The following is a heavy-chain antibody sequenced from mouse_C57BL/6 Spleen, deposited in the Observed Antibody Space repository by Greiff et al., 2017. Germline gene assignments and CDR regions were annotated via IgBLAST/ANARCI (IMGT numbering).Heavy chain of an antibody. J-gene: IGHJ3*01. Sequence: VQLQQSVAELVRPGASVKLSCTASGFNIKNTYMHWVKQRPEQGLEWIGRIDPANGNTKYAPKFQGKATITADPSSNTAYLQLSSLTSEDTAIYYCARGSITTVVAPGFAYWGQGTLVTVSA. CDR3: ARGSITTVVAPGFAY. CDR2: IDPANGNT. CDR1: GFNIKNTY. D-gene: IGHD1-1*01. V-gene: IGHV14-3*01.